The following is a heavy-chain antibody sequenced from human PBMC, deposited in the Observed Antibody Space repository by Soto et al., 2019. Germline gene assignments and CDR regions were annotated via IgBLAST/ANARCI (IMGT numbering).Heavy chain of an antibody. CDR3: ARYSSAWGL. D-gene: IGHD6-19*01. CDR2: IKYDGSET. CDR1: GFTFSTYL. Sequence: PGGSLRLSCAASGFTFSTYLMSWVRQAPGKGLEWVANIKYDGSETYYVDSVKGRFTISRDNAKNSLYLQMNSLRGEDTAVYYCARYSSAWGLWAQGTLVTVSS. V-gene: IGHV3-7*01. J-gene: IGHJ4*02.